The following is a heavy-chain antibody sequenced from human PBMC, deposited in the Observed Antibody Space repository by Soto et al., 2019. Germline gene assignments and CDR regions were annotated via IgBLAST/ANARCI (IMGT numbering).Heavy chain of an antibody. V-gene: IGHV3-30*03. D-gene: IGHD1-26*01. Sequence: QVQLVESWGGVVQPGRSLRLSCASSGFTFNSYGMHWVRQGPGNGLEWVAFISYDSTKTYYADSVKGRFTISRDNSNSALYVQMNSLTGEDTAVYYCARTRSAWSDFHYYSLDVWGKGTTVTVSS. CDR2: ISYDSTKT. J-gene: IGHJ6*04. CDR3: ARTRSAWSDFHYYSLDV. CDR1: GFTFNSYG.